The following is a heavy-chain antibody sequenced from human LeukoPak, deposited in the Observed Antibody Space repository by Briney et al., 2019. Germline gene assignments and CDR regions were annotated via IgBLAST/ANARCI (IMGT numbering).Heavy chain of an antibody. J-gene: IGHJ6*03. CDR1: GINFDDYG. D-gene: IGHD1-1*01. Sequence: GGSLRLSCAASGINFDDYGMSWVRQAPEKGLEWISGINWKGGSTGYADSVKGRFTISRDNAKNSLYLQMNSLRAEDMALYYCARTGGYYYYYMDVWGKGTTVTVSS. V-gene: IGHV3-20*04. CDR2: INWKGGST. CDR3: ARTGGYYYYYMDV.